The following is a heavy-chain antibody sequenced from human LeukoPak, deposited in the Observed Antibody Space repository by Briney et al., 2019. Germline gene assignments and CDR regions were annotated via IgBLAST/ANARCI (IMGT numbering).Heavy chain of an antibody. J-gene: IGHJ4*02. CDR1: GFPFSNNP. CDR3: ARDGGKGYEIDY. Sequence: PGGSLRLSCVVSGFPFSNNPMNWVRQAPGKRLEWVSYISTAITTTYYAESVKGRNTISRDNAKNSLYLQMNSLRVDDTAVYYCARDGGKGYEIDYWGQGTLVTVSS. D-gene: IGHD2-2*01. V-gene: IGHV3-48*01. CDR2: ISTAITTT.